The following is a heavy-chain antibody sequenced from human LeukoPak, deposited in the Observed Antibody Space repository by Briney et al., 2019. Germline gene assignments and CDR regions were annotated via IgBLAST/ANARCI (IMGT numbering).Heavy chain of an antibody. J-gene: IGHJ3*02. D-gene: IGHD3-16*02. Sequence: QTGGSLRLSCAASGFTFSSYAMHWVRQAPGKGLEYVSAISSNGGSTYYANSVKGRFTISRDNSKNTLYLQMGSLRAEDMAVYYCARERVDYDYVWGSYRYAFDIWGQGTMVTVSS. CDR2: ISSNGGST. V-gene: IGHV3-64*01. CDR1: GFTFSSYA. CDR3: ARERVDYDYVWGSYRYAFDI.